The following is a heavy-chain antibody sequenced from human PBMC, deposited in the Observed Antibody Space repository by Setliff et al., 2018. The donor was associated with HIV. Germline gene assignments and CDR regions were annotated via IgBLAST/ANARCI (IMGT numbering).Heavy chain of an antibody. CDR3: ARDRGTRYGSGKDFDS. D-gene: IGHD3-10*01. Sequence: SETLSLTCTVSGGSISSYYWSWIRQPPGKGLEWIGEINHSGNTTYNPSLKSQVTLSVDTSKNHFSLKLNSVTAADTAVYYCARDRGTRYGSGKDFDSWGQGILVTVSS. J-gene: IGHJ4*02. CDR1: GGSISSYY. CDR2: INHSGNT. V-gene: IGHV4-59*12.